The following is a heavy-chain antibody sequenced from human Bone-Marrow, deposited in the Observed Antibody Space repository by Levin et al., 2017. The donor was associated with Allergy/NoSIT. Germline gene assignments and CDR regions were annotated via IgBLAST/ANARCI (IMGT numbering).Heavy chain of an antibody. J-gene: IGHJ5*02. CDR3: ARINQASGFKNWFDP. Sequence: GASVKVSCKASGGTFSDSAIGWVRQAPGQGPEWVGSVVPDHSRTNYADKYQGRVTISADDSTSTVFLELRGLRYDDTAVYYCARINQASGFKNWFDPWGPGILVAVS. D-gene: IGHD6-25*01. CDR2: VVPDHSRT. V-gene: IGHV1-69*11. CDR1: GGTFSDSA.